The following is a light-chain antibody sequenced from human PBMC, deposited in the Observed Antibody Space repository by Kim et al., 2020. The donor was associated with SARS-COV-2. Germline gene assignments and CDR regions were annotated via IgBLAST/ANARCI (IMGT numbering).Light chain of an antibody. CDR3: QHLYGYTIT. CDR1: QGINNY. J-gene: IGKJ5*01. V-gene: IGKV1-9*01. CDR2: GVS. Sequence: IQLTQSPSSLSASVGDRVTITCRASQGINNYLAWYHQEPGKAPKLLVNGVSGFRSGVPPRFSGSGSGTDFTLTITSLQPEDSGTYYCQHLYGYTITFGQGLRLGIK.